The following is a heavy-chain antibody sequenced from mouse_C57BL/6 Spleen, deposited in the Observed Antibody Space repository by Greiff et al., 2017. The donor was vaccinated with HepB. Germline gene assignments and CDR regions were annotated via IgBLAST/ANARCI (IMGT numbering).Heavy chain of an antibody. D-gene: IGHD1-1*01. J-gene: IGHJ4*01. CDR1: GYTFTSYW. Sequence: QVQLKQPGAELVRPGTSVKLSCKASGYTFTSYWMHWVKQRPGQGLEWIGVIDPSDSYTNYNQKFKGKATLTVDTSSSTAYMQLSSLTSEDSAVYYCLTTVVATGDAMDYWGQGTSVTVSS. V-gene: IGHV1-59*01. CDR2: IDPSDSYT. CDR3: LTTVVATGDAMDY.